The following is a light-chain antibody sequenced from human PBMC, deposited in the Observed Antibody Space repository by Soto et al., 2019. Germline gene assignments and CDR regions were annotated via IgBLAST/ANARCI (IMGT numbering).Light chain of an antibody. V-gene: IGLV2-8*01. CDR1: SSDVGGYNY. J-gene: IGLJ1*01. CDR2: EVS. CDR3: SSYAGSNNYV. Sequence: QSALTQPPSASGSPGQSVTISCTGTSSDVGGYNYVSWYQQHPGKAPKLMIYEVSKRPSGVPDRCSGSKSGNTASLTVSGLQAEDEADYYCSSYAGSNNYVFGTGTKLIVL.